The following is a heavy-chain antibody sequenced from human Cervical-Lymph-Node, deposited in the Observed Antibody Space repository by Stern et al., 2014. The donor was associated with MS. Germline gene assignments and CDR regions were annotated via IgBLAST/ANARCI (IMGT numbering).Heavy chain of an antibody. CDR2: IYWNDDK. CDR1: GFSLSTSGVG. V-gene: IGHV2-5*01. Sequence: ESGPTLVKPTQTLTLTCTFSGFSLSTSGVGVGWIRQPPGKALEWLALIYWNDDKRYSPSLKSRLTITKDTSKNQVVLTMTNMDPVDTATYYCAHRPPGFSTVTTSSFDYWGQGTLVTVSS. D-gene: IGHD4-17*01. CDR3: AHRPPGFSTVTTSSFDY. J-gene: IGHJ4*02.